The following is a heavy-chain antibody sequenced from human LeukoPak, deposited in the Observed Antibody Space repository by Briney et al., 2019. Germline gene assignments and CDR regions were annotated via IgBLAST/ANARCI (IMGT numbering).Heavy chain of an antibody. D-gene: IGHD3-3*01. CDR2: IKQDGSEK. V-gene: IGHV3-7*01. J-gene: IGHJ4*02. Sequence: GGSLRLSCAASGFTFSSYWMSWVRQAPGKGLEWVANIKQDGSEKYYVDSVKGRFTISRDNAKNSLYLQMNSLRAEDTAVYYCARDLLAPYYDFWSGYWGQGTLVTVSS. CDR3: ARDLLAPYYDFWSGY. CDR1: GFTFSSYW.